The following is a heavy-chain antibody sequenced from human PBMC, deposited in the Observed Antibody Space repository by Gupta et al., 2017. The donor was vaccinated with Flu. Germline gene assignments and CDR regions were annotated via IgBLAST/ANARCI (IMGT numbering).Heavy chain of an antibody. CDR1: GFILSDYA. D-gene: IGHD6-13*01. CDR3: ARRTRASWAHFDY. CDR2: ISVGDGPI. Sequence: EVQLWESGEGQAQPGGSLRLSCVASGFILSDYAMNWVRQAPGKGLEWVAAISVGDGPIYYADSVRGRFTLSRDTSRNTLYLQMNSLRAGDTAVYFCARRTRASWAHFDYWGQGARVTVSS. V-gene: IGHV3-23*01. J-gene: IGHJ4*02.